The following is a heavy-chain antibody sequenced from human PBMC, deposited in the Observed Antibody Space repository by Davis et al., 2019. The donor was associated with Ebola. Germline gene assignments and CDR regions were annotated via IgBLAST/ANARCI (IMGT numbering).Heavy chain of an antibody. CDR3: ARRGRWLLSYGMDV. D-gene: IGHD5-24*01. Sequence: GSLRLSCAVYGGSFSGYYWSWIRQPPGKGLEWIGYIYYSGSTNYNPSLKSRVTISVDTSKNQFSLKLSSVTAADTAVYYCARRGRWLLSYGMDVWGQGTTVTVSS. CDR2: IYYSGST. CDR1: GGSFSGYY. J-gene: IGHJ6*02. V-gene: IGHV4-59*08.